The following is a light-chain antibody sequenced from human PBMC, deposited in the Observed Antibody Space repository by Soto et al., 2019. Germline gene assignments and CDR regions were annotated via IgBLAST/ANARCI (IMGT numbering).Light chain of an antibody. CDR2: DSS. Sequence: DIVMTQSPATLSVSPGEGATLSCRASQSVSSNLAWYQQKPGQAPRLLIYDSSTRATGIPARFSGRGSGTEFTLTISSLQSEDFAVYYCQQYQNWPLAFGQGTKVEIK. CDR1: QSVSSN. CDR3: QQYQNWPLA. J-gene: IGKJ1*01. V-gene: IGKV3-15*01.